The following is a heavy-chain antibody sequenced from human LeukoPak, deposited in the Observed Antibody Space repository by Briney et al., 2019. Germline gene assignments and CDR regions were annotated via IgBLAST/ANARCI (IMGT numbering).Heavy chain of an antibody. J-gene: IGHJ4*02. V-gene: IGHV3-7*03. Sequence: GGSLRLSCEASGFTFSNYWMSWVRLAPGKGLEWVANIKYDGSEKYYVDSVKGRFTISRDNGKNSLYVQMNSLRAEDTAVYYCGSTVREGEDQWGQGTVVTVSS. CDR3: GSTVREGEDQ. CDR2: IKYDGSEK. CDR1: GFTFSNYW. D-gene: IGHD3-10*01.